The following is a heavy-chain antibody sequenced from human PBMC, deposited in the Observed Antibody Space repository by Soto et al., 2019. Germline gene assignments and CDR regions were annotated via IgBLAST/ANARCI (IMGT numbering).Heavy chain of an antibody. CDR1: GGSISRYY. D-gene: IGHD3-22*01. Sequence: SETLSLTCTVSGGSISRYYWSWIRQPPGKGLEWIGYIYYSGSTNYNPSLKSRVTISVDTSKNQFSLKLSSVTAADTAVYYCARHDDSSGYYSAFDYWGQGTLVTVSS. V-gene: IGHV4-59*08. CDR3: ARHDDSSGYYSAFDY. CDR2: IYYSGST. J-gene: IGHJ4*02.